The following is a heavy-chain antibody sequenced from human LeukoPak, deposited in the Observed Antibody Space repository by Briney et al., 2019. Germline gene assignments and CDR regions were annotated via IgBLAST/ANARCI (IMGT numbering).Heavy chain of an antibody. CDR2: LSGSGGST. Sequence: PGGSLRLSCALSGFIFNKHAMSWVRHARGKGLECVSGLSGSGGSTVYADCVKGRFTVSRDNSKIKLFMQMNSLRAEDTAIYYCAKERDYGPADYWGQGTLVTVSS. J-gene: IGHJ4*02. D-gene: IGHD4/OR15-4a*01. CDR1: GFIFNKHA. CDR3: AKERDYGPADY. V-gene: IGHV3-23*01.